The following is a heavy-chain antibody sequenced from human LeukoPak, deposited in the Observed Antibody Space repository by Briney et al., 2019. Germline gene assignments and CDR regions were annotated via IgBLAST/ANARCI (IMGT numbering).Heavy chain of an antibody. CDR3: AKDQYGSGNYFDY. CDR1: GFTFSSYA. CDR2: ISGSGGRT. Sequence: PGGSLRLSCAASGFTFSSYAMSWVRQAPGKGLKWVSAISGSGGRTYYADSVKGRFTISRDNSKNALYLQMNSLRVEDTAVYYCAKDQYGSGNYFDYWGQGTLVTVSS. D-gene: IGHD3-10*01. V-gene: IGHV3-23*01. J-gene: IGHJ4*02.